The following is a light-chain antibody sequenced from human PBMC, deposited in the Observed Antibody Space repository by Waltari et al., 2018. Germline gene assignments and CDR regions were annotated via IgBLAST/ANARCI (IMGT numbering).Light chain of an antibody. J-gene: IGKJ3*01. CDR3: QQSNSFRPVT. CDR1: QGISSW. Sequence: DIQMTQSPSSVSASVGDRVTLTCRASQGISSWLAWYQQNPGKAPRLLIYAASNLQTGVPSRFSGSGSGTDFTLTISSLQPEDFATYFCQQSNSFRPVTFGPGTRVDIK. CDR2: AAS. V-gene: IGKV1-12*01.